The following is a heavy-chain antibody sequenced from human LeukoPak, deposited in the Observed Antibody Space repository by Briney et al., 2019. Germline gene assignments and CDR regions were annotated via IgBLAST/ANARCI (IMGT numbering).Heavy chain of an antibody. CDR2: ISYDGSNK. CDR1: GFTFSSYA. D-gene: IGHD2-21*01. Sequence: GGSLRLSCAASGFTFSSYAMHWVRQAPGKGLEWVAVISYDGSNKYYADSVKGRFTISRDNSKNTLYLQMNSLRAEDTAVYYCAKSLVRAHYFDYWGQGTLVTVSS. V-gene: IGHV3-30-3*02. CDR3: AKSLVRAHYFDY. J-gene: IGHJ4*02.